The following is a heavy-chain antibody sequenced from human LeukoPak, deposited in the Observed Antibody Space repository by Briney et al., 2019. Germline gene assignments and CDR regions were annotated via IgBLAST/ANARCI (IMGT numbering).Heavy chain of an antibody. CDR3: ARVGYCTNGVCYKGDY. J-gene: IGHJ4*02. CDR2: INPNSGGT. CDR1: GYTFTGYY. V-gene: IGHV1-2*02. D-gene: IGHD2-8*01. Sequence: APVKVSCKASGYTFTGYYMHWVRQAPRQGLEWMGWINPNSGGTNYAQKFQGRVTMTRDTSISTAYMELSRLRSDDTAVYYCARVGYCTNGVCYKGDYWGQGTLVTVSS.